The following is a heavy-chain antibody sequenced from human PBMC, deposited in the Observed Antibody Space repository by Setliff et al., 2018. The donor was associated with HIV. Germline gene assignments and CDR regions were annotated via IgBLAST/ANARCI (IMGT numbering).Heavy chain of an antibody. V-gene: IGHV1-46*01. CDR3: ARDGYYDSSGYYKAQWAFDI. CDR1: GYTFTSYY. J-gene: IGHJ3*02. CDR2: INPSGGST. Sequence: ASVKVSCKASGYTFTSYYMHWVRQAPGQGLEWMGIINPSGGSTGYAQKFQGRVTMTRDTSTSTVYMELSSLRSEDTAVYYCARDGYYDSSGYYKAQWAFDIWGQGTMVTVSS. D-gene: IGHD3-22*01.